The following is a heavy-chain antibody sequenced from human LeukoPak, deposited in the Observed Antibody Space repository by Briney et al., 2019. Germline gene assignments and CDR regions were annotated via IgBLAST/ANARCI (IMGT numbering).Heavy chain of an antibody. CDR3: AKEEGYYYDSGSYYVEYFQH. D-gene: IGHD3-22*01. J-gene: IGHJ1*01. V-gene: IGHV3-23*01. Sequence: PGGSLRFSCAASGFTFSNYAMSWVRQAPGKGLEWVSAICGSGGTTYYADSVKGRFTFSRDNSKNTLYLQMYSLRAEDTAVYYCAKEEGYYYDSGSYYVEYFQHWGQGTLVTVSS. CDR2: ICGSGGTT. CDR1: GFTFSNYA.